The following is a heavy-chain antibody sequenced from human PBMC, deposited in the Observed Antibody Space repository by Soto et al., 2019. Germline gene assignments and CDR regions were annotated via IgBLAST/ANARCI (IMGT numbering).Heavy chain of an antibody. V-gene: IGHV4-31*03. J-gene: IGHJ4*02. CDR1: GDSITSGVHY. CDR3: ATYGSGTYKPTTFDY. CDR2: IFYSGPT. D-gene: IGHD3-10*01. Sequence: SETLSLTCTVSGDSITSGVHYWSWIRQLPGKGLEWIGYIFYSGPTYYNPSLKSRVTISVDTSKNQFSLKLSSVTAADTAVYYCATYGSGTYKPTTFDYWGQGTLVTVSS.